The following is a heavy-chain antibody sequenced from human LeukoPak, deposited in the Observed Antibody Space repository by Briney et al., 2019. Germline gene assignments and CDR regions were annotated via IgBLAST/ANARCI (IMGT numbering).Heavy chain of an antibody. CDR2: IYYSGGT. D-gene: IGHD3-9*01. Sequence: SQTLSLTCTVSGGSISSGGYYWSWIRQHPGKGLEWIGYIYYSGGTYYNPSLKSRVTISVDTSKNQFSLKLSSVTAADTAVYYCARDGWGYDILTGYKNYYYYGMDVWGQGTTVTVSS. J-gene: IGHJ6*02. CDR1: GGSISSGGYY. CDR3: ARDGWGYDILTGYKNYYYYGMDV. V-gene: IGHV4-31*03.